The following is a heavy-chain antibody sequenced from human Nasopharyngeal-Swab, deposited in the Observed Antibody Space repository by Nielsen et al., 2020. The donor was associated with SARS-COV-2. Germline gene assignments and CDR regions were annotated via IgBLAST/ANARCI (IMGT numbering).Heavy chain of an antibody. CDR3: ARANHENGNPRVGGKCAFDI. V-gene: IGHV2-5*01. Sequence: SGPTLVKPTQTLTLTCTLSGFSLTSSEVGVGWIRQPPGKALEWLAVTYWYDDIRYSPSLKNRLTITKDTSKNQVVLTVTNMDPADTATYFCARANHENGNPRVGGKCAFDIWGQGTMVTVSS. CDR1: GFSLTSSEVG. J-gene: IGHJ3*02. CDR2: TYWYDDI. D-gene: IGHD3-10*01.